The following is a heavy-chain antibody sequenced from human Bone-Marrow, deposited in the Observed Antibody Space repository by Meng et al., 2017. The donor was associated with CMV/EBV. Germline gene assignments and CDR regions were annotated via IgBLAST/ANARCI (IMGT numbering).Heavy chain of an antibody. V-gene: IGHV1-46*01. Sequence: ASGHTFTSRYIHWVRQAPGQGLEWMGILHPTGGSTSFAQKFQGRVTMTRDTSTSTVYMELNSLTSEDTAVYYCVRDRGSGPYYFDLWGQGTLVTVSS. J-gene: IGHJ4*02. D-gene: IGHD6-19*01. CDR3: VRDRGSGPYYFDL. CDR1: GHTFTSRY. CDR2: LHPTGGST.